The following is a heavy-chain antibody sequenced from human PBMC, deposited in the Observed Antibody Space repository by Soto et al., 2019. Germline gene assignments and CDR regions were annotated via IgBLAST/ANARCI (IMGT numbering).Heavy chain of an antibody. V-gene: IGHV4-30-4*01. CDR1: GVSVNSSDYY. Sequence: QVQLQXXGPGLXXPSXXLXXTCSXSGVSVNSSDYYWSWIRQPPGKGLEWIGYIYYSGSTYYNPSLRSRVTISVDTSNNQFSLKLSSVTAADTAVYHCAREAYGDYGGIDDWGQGTLVTVSS. CDR2: IYYSGST. J-gene: IGHJ4*02. D-gene: IGHD4-17*01. CDR3: AREAYGDYGGIDD.